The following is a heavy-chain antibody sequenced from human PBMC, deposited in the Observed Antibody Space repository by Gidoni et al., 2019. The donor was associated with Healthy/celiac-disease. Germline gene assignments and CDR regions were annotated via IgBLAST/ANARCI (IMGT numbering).Heavy chain of an antibody. CDR3: ARGLAAGFDY. V-gene: IGHV3-30-3*01. D-gene: IGHD6-13*01. J-gene: IGHJ4*02. CDR1: GFTFSSYA. Sequence: QVQLVESGGGVLQPGRSLRLSCAASGFTFSSYAMHWVRQAPGKGLEWVAVISYDGSNKYYADSVKGRFTISRDNSKNTLYLQMNSLRAEDTAVYYCARGLAAGFDYWGQGTLVTVSS. CDR2: ISYDGSNK.